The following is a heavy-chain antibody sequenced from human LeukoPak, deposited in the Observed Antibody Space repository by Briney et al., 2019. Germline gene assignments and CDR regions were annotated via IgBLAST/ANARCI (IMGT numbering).Heavy chain of an antibody. Sequence: GGSLRLSCTASGFTSGDYAMTWFRQAPGKGLEWVSYISSSGSTIYYADSVKGRFTISRDNAKNSLYLQMNSLRAEDTAVYYCARDGSSFFRQFDYWGQGTLVTVSS. V-gene: IGHV3-11*01. D-gene: IGHD6-13*01. J-gene: IGHJ4*02. CDR2: ISSSGSTI. CDR1: GFTSGDYA. CDR3: ARDGSSFFRQFDY.